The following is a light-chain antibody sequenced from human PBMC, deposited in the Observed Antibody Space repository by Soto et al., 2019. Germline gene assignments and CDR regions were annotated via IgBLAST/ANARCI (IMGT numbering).Light chain of an antibody. J-gene: IGKJ1*01. Sequence: EIVLTQSPGTLSLSPGERVTLSCRASQSVSRSYLAWYQQKPGQAPRLLIYGASGRATGISDRFSGSGSGTDFTLTISRLEPEDFAVYYCQHYGGSPVTFGQGTKVEIK. CDR2: GAS. V-gene: IGKV3-20*01. CDR1: QSVSRSY. CDR3: QHYGGSPVT.